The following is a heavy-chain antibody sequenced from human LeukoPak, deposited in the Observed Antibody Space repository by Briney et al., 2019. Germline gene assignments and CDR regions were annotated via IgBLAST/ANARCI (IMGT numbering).Heavy chain of an antibody. V-gene: IGHV3-30*02. CDR3: AELGITMIGGV. D-gene: IGHD3-10*02. J-gene: IGHJ6*04. CDR2: IRYDGTDK. CDR1: GFTFSNHG. Sequence: GGPLRLSCAASGFTFSNHGMHWVRQAPGKGLEWVAFIRYDGTDKYYADSVKGRFTISRDNSENTVSLQLNSLRVEDTAVYYCAELGITMIGGVWGKGTTVTISS.